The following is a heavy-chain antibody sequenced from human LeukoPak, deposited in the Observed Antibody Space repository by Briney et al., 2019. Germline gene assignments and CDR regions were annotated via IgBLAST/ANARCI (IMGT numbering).Heavy chain of an antibody. J-gene: IGHJ6*03. V-gene: IGHV1-18*01. D-gene: IGHD2-15*01. CDR2: ISTYNGNT. CDR1: GYTFTSYG. CDR3: ARDLGRYCSGGSCYYYYSMDV. Sequence: ASVKVSCKASGYTFTSYGISWVRQAPGQGLEWMGWISTYNGNTNYAQKLQGRVTMTTDTSTSTAYMELRSLRSDDTAVYYCARDLGRYCSGGSCYYYYSMDVWGKGTTVTISS.